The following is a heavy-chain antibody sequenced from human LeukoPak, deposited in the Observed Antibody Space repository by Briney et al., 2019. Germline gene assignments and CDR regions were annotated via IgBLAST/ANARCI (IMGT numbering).Heavy chain of an antibody. V-gene: IGHV3-21*01. CDR1: GFTFSSYS. D-gene: IGHD2-2*01. Sequence: GGSLRLSCAASGFTFSSYSMNWVRQAPGKGLEWVSSISSSSSYIYYADSVKGRFTISRDNAKNSLYLQMNSLRAEDTAVYYCAREGYCSSTSRSHHLNYWGQGTLVTVSS. CDR2: ISSSSSYI. J-gene: IGHJ4*02. CDR3: AREGYCSSTSRSHHLNY.